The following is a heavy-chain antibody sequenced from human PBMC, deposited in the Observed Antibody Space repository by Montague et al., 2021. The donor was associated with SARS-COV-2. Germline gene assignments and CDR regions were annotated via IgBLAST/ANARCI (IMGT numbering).Heavy chain of an antibody. CDR1: GFTFDNHG. Sequence: SLRLSCAASGFTFDNHGMNWVRQAPGKGLEWVSTISRGGGRTNYADSVQGRFTISRDNSKNTLFLQMNSLRAEDTAVYYCGIWIEGALAYCDYWGQGTLVTVSS. CDR2: ISRGGGRT. D-gene: IGHD1-26*01. CDR3: GIWIEGALAYCDY. J-gene: IGHJ4*02. V-gene: IGHV3-23*01.